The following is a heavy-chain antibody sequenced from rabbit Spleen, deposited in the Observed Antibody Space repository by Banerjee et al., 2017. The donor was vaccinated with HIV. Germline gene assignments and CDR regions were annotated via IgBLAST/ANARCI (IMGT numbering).Heavy chain of an antibody. D-gene: IGHD1-1*01. CDR2: INIVTGKS. V-gene: IGHV1S40*01. CDR3: VRDPGVEYYFHL. Sequence: QSLEESGGGLVQPGASLTLTCTASGFSFSNSYYMCWVRQAPGKGLGWIACINIVTGKSVYAIWAKGRFTMSRTSSTTVTLQMTSLTAADTATYFCVRDPGVEYYFHLWGPGTLVTVS. J-gene: IGHJ6*01. CDR1: GFSFSNSYY.